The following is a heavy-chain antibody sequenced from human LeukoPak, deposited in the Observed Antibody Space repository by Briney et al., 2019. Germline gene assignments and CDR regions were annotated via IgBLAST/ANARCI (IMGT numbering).Heavy chain of an antibody. CDR3: ARGEQWLVLEGDWFDP. V-gene: IGHV1-24*01. D-gene: IGHD6-19*01. CDR1: GYTLTELS. Sequence: ASVKVSCKVSGYTLTELSMHWVRQAPGKGLEWMGGFDPEDGETIYAQKFQGRVTMTEDTSTDTAYMELRSLRSDDTAVYYCARGEQWLVLEGDWFDPWGQGTLVTVSS. J-gene: IGHJ5*02. CDR2: FDPEDGET.